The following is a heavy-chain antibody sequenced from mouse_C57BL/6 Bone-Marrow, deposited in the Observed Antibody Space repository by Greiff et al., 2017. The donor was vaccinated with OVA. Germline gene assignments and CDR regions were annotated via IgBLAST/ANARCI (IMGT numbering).Heavy chain of an antibody. D-gene: IGHD1-1*01. CDR2: IYPRSGNT. CDR1: GYTFTSYG. V-gene: IGHV1-81*01. Sequence: VKLVESGAELARPGASVKLSCKASGYTFTSYGISWVKQRTGQGLEWIGEIYPRSGNTYYNEKFKGKATLTADKSSSTAYMELRSLTSEDSAVYFCAREGGFITTVVATWDWYFDVWGTGTTVTVSS. J-gene: IGHJ1*03. CDR3: AREGGFITTVVATWDWYFDV.